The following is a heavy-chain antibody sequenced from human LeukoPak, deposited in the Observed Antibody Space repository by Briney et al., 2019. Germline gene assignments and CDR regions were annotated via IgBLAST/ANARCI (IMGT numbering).Heavy chain of an antibody. CDR2: ISSSSTI. J-gene: IGHJ4*02. Sequence: PGGSLRLSCAASGFPFSAYSMNWVRQAPGKGLEWISYISSSSTIYYADSVKGRFTISRDNSKNTLYLQMNSLRAEDTAVYYCANRDGATRIFDYWGQGTLVTVSS. CDR3: ANRDGATRIFDY. V-gene: IGHV3-48*01. CDR1: GFPFSAYS. D-gene: IGHD1-26*01.